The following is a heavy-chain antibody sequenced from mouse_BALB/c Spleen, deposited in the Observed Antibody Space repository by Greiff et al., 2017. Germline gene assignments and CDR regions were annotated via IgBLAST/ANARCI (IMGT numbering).Heavy chain of an antibody. Sequence: DVKLVESGGGLVKPGGSLKLSCAASGFTFSSYYMSWVRQTPEKRLELVAAINSNGGSTYYPDTVKGRFTISRDNAKNTLYLQMSSLKSEDTALYYCARRDRYIYAMDYGGQGTSVTVSS. CDR3: ARRDRYIYAMDY. CDR1: GFTFSSYY. CDR2: INSNGGST. D-gene: IGHD2-14*01. J-gene: IGHJ4*01. V-gene: IGHV5-6-2*01.